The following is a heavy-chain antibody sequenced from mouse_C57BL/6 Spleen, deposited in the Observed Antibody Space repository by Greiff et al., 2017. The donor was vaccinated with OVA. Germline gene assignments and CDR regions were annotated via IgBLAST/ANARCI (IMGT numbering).Heavy chain of an antibody. CDR3: ATHSRHFDY. Sequence: QVQLQQSGAELVMPGASVKLSCKASGYTFTSYWMHWVKQRPGQGLEWIGEIDPSDSYTNYNQKFKGKSTLTVDKSSSTAYMQLSSLTSEDSAGYYCATHSRHFDYWGQGTTLTVSS. J-gene: IGHJ2*01. V-gene: IGHV1-69*01. CDR2: IDPSDSYT. D-gene: IGHD1-1*01. CDR1: GYTFTSYW.